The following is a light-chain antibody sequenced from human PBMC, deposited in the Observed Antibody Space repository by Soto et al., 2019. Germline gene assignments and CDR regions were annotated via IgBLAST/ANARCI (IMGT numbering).Light chain of an antibody. V-gene: IGKV1-9*01. CDR3: QQRNSYPRT. J-gene: IGKJ2*01. CDR1: QGINIF. Sequence: DLQLTQSPSFLSASVGDRVTITCRASQGINIFLAWFQQKPGKAPNLLISAASTLQSGVPSRFSGSGSETEFTLTITSLQPEDSATYYCQQRNSYPRTFGQGTNVEIK. CDR2: AAS.